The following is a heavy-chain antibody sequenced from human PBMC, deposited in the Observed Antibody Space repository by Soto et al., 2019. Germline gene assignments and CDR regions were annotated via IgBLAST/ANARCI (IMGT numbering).Heavy chain of an antibody. J-gene: IGHJ6*02. CDR2: ISGTAGTI. Sequence: GGSLRLSCEASGITFSEHYMTWIRQAPGKWLEWISYISGTAGTIYYADSVKGRFTISRDNAKNSLFLQLTSLTAEDTAVYYCARAPYYGSGTYYYYSLGVWGQGXTVTGSS. V-gene: IGHV3-11*01. CDR1: GITFSEHY. CDR3: ARAPYYGSGTYYYYSLGV. D-gene: IGHD3-10*01.